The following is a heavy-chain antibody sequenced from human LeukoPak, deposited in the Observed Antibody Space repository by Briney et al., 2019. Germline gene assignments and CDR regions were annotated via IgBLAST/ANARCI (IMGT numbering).Heavy chain of an antibody. CDR3: ARLIYYDSSGYYDY. CDR2: IYYSGST. Sequence: PSETLSLTCTVSRGSISSTANCGGWIRQPPGKGLEWIGSIYYSGSTYYNPSLKSRVTISVDTSKNQFYLKLSSVTAADTTVYYCARLIYYDSSGYYDYWGQGTLVTVSS. CDR1: RGSISSTANC. D-gene: IGHD3-22*01. V-gene: IGHV4-39*01. J-gene: IGHJ4*02.